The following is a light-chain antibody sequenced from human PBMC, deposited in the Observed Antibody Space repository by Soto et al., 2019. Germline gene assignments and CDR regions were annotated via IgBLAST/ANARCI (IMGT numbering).Light chain of an antibody. J-gene: IGKJ2*01. CDR1: QSVRSNY. CDR2: DAS. V-gene: IGKV3-20*01. CDR3: QQYNNWPPMYT. Sequence: EIVLTQSPGTLSLSPGERATLSCRASQSVRSNYLAWYQQKPGQAPRFLIYDASSRATGIPDRFSGSGSGTDFTLTISRLEPEDFAVYYCQQYNNWPPMYTFGQGTKLEIK.